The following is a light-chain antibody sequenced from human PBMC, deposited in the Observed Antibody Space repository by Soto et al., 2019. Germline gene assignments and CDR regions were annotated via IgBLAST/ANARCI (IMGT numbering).Light chain of an antibody. J-gene: IGKJ4*01. CDR3: QQLNSFPLT. Sequence: IQLTQSPSSLSASVGDRVTITCRASQGISSYLAWYYQIPGKAPKLLIYGASTLESGVPSRFSGSGSGTDFTLTISSLQPEDFATYYCQQLNSFPLTFGGGTKVEFK. V-gene: IGKV1-9*01. CDR1: QGISSY. CDR2: GAS.